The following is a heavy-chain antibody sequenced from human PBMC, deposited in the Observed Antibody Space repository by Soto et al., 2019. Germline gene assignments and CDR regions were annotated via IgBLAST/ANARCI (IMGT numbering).Heavy chain of an antibody. V-gene: IGHV3-23*01. CDR3: AKYSGLPVFGGLILALDI. D-gene: IGHD3-3*01. CDR1: GLTFRDYA. J-gene: IGHJ3*02. CDR2: ISGSPNSA. Sequence: EVRLLESGGGLGQPGGSLRLSCAASGLTFRDYAMSWVRQAPGKGLEWVSTISGSPNSAFYADSVKGRFTISRDTSNNALHRQMNSLRAEDTAVYFCAKYSGLPVFGGLILALDIWGQGTLVTVSS.